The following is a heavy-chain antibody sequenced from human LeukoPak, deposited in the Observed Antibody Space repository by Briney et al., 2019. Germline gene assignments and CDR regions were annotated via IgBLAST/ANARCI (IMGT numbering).Heavy chain of an antibody. D-gene: IGHD3-10*01. J-gene: IGHJ4*02. CDR3: ARDHLPYYYGSGSYHY. CDR2: INPSGGST. Sequence: ASVKVSCKASGYTFTSYYMHWVRQAPVQGLEWMGIINPSGGSTSYAQKFQGRVTMTRDTSTSTVYMELSSLRSEDTAVYYCARDHLPYYYGSGSYHYWGQGTLVTVSS. CDR1: GYTFTSYY. V-gene: IGHV1-46*01.